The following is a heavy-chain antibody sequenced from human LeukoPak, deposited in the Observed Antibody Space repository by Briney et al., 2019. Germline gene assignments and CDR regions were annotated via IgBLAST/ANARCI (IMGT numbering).Heavy chain of an antibody. CDR3: AGGGFRACDY. J-gene: IGHJ4*02. D-gene: IGHD3-16*01. Sequence: PSETLSLTGNVPGGSISPYYWSWIRQSPGKGLELIGYIYYSGYTNNNPSLKSRGTISLDTSKNQFSLKLSSVTAADTAMYYCAGGGFRACDYWGQGTLVTVSS. V-gene: IGHV4-59*08. CDR2: IYYSGYT. CDR1: GGSISPYY.